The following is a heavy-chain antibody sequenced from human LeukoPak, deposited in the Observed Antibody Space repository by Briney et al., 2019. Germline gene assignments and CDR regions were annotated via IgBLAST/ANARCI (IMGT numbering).Heavy chain of an antibody. CDR3: AREGRGWLSGRLGGLFASYYTYYYMDV. V-gene: IGHV1-46*01. D-gene: IGHD3-16*01. Sequence: ASVKVSCKASGNTFTMYSIHWVRQAPGQGLEWMGMINPSDGATTYAQRFQGRVTMTRDMSTTTVYMDLRSLRSEDTAVYFCAREGRGWLSGRLGGLFASYYTYYYMDVWGRGTTVTVSS. CDR1: GNTFTMYS. J-gene: IGHJ6*03. CDR2: INPSDGAT.